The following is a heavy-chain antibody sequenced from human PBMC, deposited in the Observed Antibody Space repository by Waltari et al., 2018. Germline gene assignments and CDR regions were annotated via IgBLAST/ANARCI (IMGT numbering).Heavy chain of an antibody. V-gene: IGHV4-39*07. CDR1: GGSISSSSYY. J-gene: IGHJ6*03. CDR2: IYYSGST. CDR3: ARVLCSSTSCRYYYYYMDV. D-gene: IGHD2-2*01. Sequence: QLQLQESGPGLVKPSETLSLTCTVSGGSISSSSYYWGWIRQPPGKGLEWIGSIYYSGSTSYNPSLKGRVTISVDTSKNQFSLKLSSVTAADTAVYYCARVLCSSTSCRYYYYYMDVWGKGTTVTISS.